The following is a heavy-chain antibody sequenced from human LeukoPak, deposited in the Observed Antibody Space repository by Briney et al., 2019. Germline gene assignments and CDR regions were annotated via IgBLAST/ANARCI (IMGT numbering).Heavy chain of an antibody. CDR1: GGTFSSYA. CDR3: ARGYSGRLDETNWVDP. CDR2: IIPIFGIA. D-gene: IGHD5-12*01. V-gene: IGHV1-69*04. Sequence: AASVKVSCKASGGTFSSYAISWVRQAPGQGLEWMGRIIPIFGIANYAQKFQGRVTITADKSTSTAYMELSSLRSEDTAVYYCARGYSGRLDETNWVDPWGQGTLVTVSS. J-gene: IGHJ5*02.